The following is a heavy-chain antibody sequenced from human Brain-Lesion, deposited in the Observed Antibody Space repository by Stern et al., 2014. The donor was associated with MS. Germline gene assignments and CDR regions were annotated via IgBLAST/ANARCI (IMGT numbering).Heavy chain of an antibody. D-gene: IGHD1-26*01. Sequence: VQLVESGPGLVKPSETLSLTCTVSGGSISSSTYYWAWIRQPPGKGLEWIGNIYYSGFTYYNPSLKIRVTISVDMSKNQFSLKLSSVTAADTASYYCARHDSVPRPSQLYSARDRGPGYFDYWGQGTLVTVSS. J-gene: IGHJ4*02. V-gene: IGHV4-39*01. CDR3: ARHDSVPRPSQLYSARDRGPGYFDY. CDR1: GGSISSSTYY. CDR2: IYYSGFT.